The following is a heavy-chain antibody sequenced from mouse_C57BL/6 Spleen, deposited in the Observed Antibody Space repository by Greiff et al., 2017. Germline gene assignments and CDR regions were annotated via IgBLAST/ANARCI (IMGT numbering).Heavy chain of an antibody. J-gene: IGHJ3*01. CDR1: GFPFTDYY. CDR2: IRNKANGYTT. Sequence: EVQLVESGGGLVQPGGSLSLSCAASGFPFTDYYMSWVRQPPGKALEWLGFIRNKANGYTTESSASVQGRFTISRDNAQSILDLQMKARRAVDSDTYYCASSELGSWFAYWGQGTLGTVSA. V-gene: IGHV7-3*01. D-gene: IGHD4-1*01. CDR3: ASSELGSWFAY.